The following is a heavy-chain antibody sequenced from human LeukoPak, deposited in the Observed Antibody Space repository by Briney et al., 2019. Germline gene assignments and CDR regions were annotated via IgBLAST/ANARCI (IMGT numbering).Heavy chain of an antibody. J-gene: IGHJ5*02. CDR1: GGSISSYY. Sequence: SETLSLTCTVSGGSISSYYWSWIRQPPGKGLERIGYIYYSGSTNYNPSLKSRVTISVDTSKNQFSLKLSSVTAADTAVYYCARDRYSYGSNWFDPWGQGTLVTVSS. CDR2: IYYSGST. V-gene: IGHV4-59*01. D-gene: IGHD5-18*01. CDR3: ARDRYSYGSNWFDP.